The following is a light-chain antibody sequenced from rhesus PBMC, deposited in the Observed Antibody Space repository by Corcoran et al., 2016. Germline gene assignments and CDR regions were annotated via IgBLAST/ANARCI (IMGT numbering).Light chain of an antibody. J-gene: IGKJ4*01. CDR3: QQYSSRPLT. Sequence: DIQMTQSPSSLSASVGDTVTITCRARQGISSWLAWSQQKPGKAPKPLIYKASSLQMGVPSRLRGSGSGTDFTLTISSLQSEDFATYYCQQYSSRPLTFGGGTKVESK. CDR1: QGISSW. CDR2: KAS. V-gene: IGKV1-22*01.